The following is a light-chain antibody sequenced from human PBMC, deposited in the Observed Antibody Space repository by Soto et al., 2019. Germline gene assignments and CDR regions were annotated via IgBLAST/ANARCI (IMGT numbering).Light chain of an antibody. V-gene: IGKV1-39*01. CDR1: QSIRIA. CDR2: GTS. Sequence: DIQMTQSPPSLSASVGDTVTITCRASQSIRIALNWCQQKPGKAPNLLIYGTSYLRSGVPSRFSGSASGTDFTLTISGLQPEDFATYYCQQSFTKPYTFGPGTRVDF. J-gene: IGKJ3*01. CDR3: QQSFTKPYT.